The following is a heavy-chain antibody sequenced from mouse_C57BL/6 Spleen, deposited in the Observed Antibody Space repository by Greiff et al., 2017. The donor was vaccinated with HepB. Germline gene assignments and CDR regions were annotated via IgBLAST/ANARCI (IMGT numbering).Heavy chain of an antibody. CDR1: GYAFSSYW. D-gene: IGHD1-1*01. J-gene: IGHJ2*01. V-gene: IGHV1-80*01. CDR3: AREGTVVAPDY. CDR2: IYPGDGDT. Sequence: VQLQESGAELVKPGASVKISCKASGYAFSSYWMNWVKQRPGKGLEWIGQIYPGDGDTNYNGKFKGKATLTADKSSSTAYMQLSSLTSEDSAVYFCAREGTVVAPDYWGQGTTLTVSS.